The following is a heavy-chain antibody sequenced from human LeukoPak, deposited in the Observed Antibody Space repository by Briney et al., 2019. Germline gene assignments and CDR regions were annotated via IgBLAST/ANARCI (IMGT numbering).Heavy chain of an antibody. V-gene: IGHV3-53*01. D-gene: IGHD5-18*01. CDR2: IYSGGST. CDR1: GFTFSSYG. Sequence: GGSLRLSCAASGFTFSSYGMHWVRQAPGKGLEWVSVIYSGGSTYYADSVKGRFTISRDNSKNTLFLQMNSLRAEDTAVYYCARVDTAMVIDYWGQGTLVTVSS. J-gene: IGHJ4*02. CDR3: ARVDTAMVIDY.